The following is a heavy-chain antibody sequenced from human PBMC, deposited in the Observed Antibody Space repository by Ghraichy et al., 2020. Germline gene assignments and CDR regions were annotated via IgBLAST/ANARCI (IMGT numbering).Heavy chain of an antibody. Sequence: GESLNISCAASGFIFSDSYMSWIRQAPGKGLEWIAYIRNSGATIYYRDSVKGRFTISRDNTKDLLYLHMNSLRADDTAVYYCVRGYYYDTSGPKYYFDAWGQGTLVTASS. CDR2: IRNSGATI. D-gene: IGHD3-22*01. CDR3: VRGYYYDTSGPKYYFDA. J-gene: IGHJ4*02. V-gene: IGHV3-11*01. CDR1: GFIFSDSY.